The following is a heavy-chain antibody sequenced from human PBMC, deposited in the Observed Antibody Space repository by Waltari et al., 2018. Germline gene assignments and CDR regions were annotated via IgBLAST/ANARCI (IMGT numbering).Heavy chain of an antibody. Sequence: HVQLQESGPGLVKPSETLSLTVTVSGDFPSDDHWTWIRQAPGKGLEWIAYLRNTGSTKRNPSLESRVTISADTSKKQFTLRLTSVTAADTAVYYCARLPTKYYDSLGWGFFDQWGQGILVTVSS. CDR1: GDFPSDDH. D-gene: IGHD3-22*01. CDR2: LRNTGST. V-gene: IGHV4-59*08. CDR3: ARLPTKYYDSLGWGFFDQ. J-gene: IGHJ4*02.